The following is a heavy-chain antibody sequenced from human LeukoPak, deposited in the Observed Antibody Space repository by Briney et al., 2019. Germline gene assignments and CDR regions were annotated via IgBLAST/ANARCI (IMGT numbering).Heavy chain of an antibody. CDR1: GVTFSSYS. CDR3: ARDNRIQLWSSEGAFDI. CDR2: ISSSSSTI. V-gene: IGHV3-48*01. Sequence: GGSLRLSCAASGVTFSSYSMNWVRQAPGKGLEWVSYISSSSSTIYYADSVKGRFTISRDNAKNSLYLQMNSLRAEDTAVYYCARDNRIQLWSSEGAFDIWGQGTMVTVSS. J-gene: IGHJ3*02. D-gene: IGHD5-18*01.